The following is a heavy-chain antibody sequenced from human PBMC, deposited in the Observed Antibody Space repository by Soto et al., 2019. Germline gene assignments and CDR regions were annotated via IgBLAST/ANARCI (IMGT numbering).Heavy chain of an antibody. CDR3: TQGPHYNTSGCSDP. D-gene: IGHD3-16*01. CDR2: IYSSGSP. V-gene: IGHV4-4*07. CDR1: GNSVGNYY. Sequence: KTLSLTCTVSGNSVGNYYWSWIRQPAGKGLEWIGRIYSSGSPKYNPSLKSRVTMSLDTSKNQFSLKLSSVTAADTAVYYCTQGPHYNTSGCSDPWGQGTLVSVSS. J-gene: IGHJ5*02.